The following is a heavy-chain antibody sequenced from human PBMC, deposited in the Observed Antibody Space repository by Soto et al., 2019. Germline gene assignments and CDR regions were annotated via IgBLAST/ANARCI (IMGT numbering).Heavy chain of an antibody. CDR2: FYNSGSV. J-gene: IGHJ4*02. Sequence: SETLSLTFTVSGGSISSGGYYWSWIRQHPGKGLEWVGYFYNSGSVFYNPSLKSRVTISVDTSKNQFSLRLTSVTAADTAVYYCTRDPEAATPYWGQGTLVTVSS. CDR3: TRDPEAATPY. D-gene: IGHD2-15*01. V-gene: IGHV4-31*03. CDR1: GGSISSGGYY.